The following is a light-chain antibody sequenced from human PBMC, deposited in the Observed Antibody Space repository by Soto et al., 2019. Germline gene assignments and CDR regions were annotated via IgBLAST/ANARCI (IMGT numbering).Light chain of an antibody. V-gene: IGLV1-47*02. CDR3: AAWDDNLNAYV. CDR2: LGD. J-gene: IGLJ1*01. CDR1: TSNTGTFY. Sequence: QSVLTQPPSASSTPGQTVTISCSGSTSNTGTFYVYWYQHLPGTAPKLLIYLGDQRASGVSDRFSGSKSGTSASLAINRLXSDDEADYYCAAWDDNLNAYVFGSGTKLTVL.